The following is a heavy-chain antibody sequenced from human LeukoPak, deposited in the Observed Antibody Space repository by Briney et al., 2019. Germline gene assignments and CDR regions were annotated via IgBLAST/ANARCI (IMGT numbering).Heavy chain of an antibody. D-gene: IGHD5-24*01. CDR1: GYTFTGYY. V-gene: IGHV1-2*02. Sequence: ASVKVSCKASGYTFTGYYMHWVRQAPGQGLEWMGWINPNSGGTNYAQKFQGRVTMTRDTSISTAYMELSRLRSDDTAVYYCARGAARMVEIATIISFEYWGQGTLVTVSS. J-gene: IGHJ4*02. CDR3: ARGAARMVEIATIISFEY. CDR2: INPNSGGT.